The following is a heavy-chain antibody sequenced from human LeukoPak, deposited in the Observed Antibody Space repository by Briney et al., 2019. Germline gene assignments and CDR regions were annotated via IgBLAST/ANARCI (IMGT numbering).Heavy chain of an antibody. CDR3: ARLGYCSGGSCSGDFDL. CDR1: GYTFTSYG. V-gene: IGHV1-18*01. J-gene: IGHJ2*01. CDR2: ISAYNGNT. D-gene: IGHD2-15*01. Sequence: ASVKVSCKASGYTFTSYGISWVRQAPGQGLVWMGWISAYNGNTNYAQKLQGRVTMTTDTSTSTAYMELRSLRSDDTAVYYCARLGYCSGGSCSGDFDLWGRGTLVTVSS.